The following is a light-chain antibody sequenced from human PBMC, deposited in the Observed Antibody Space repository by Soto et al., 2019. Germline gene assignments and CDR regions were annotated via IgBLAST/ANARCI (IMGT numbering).Light chain of an antibody. V-gene: IGKV3-20*01. Sequence: EIVMTQSPATLSVSPGERATLSYRASQSVSSTLAWYQQKPGQAPRLLIYGASSRATGIPDRFSGSGSGTDFTLTISRLEPEDFAVYYCHQYGSSPQTFGQGTKVDIK. J-gene: IGKJ2*01. CDR1: QSVSST. CDR3: HQYGSSPQT. CDR2: GAS.